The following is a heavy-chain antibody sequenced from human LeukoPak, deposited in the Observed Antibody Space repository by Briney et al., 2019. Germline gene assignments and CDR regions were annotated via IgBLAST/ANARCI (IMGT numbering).Heavy chain of an antibody. CDR2: IYYSGST. D-gene: IGHD2-2*01. Sequence: SETLSLTCTVSGGSISSGGYYWSWIRQHPGKGLEWIGYIYYSGSTYHNPSLKSRVTISVDTSKNQFSLKLSSVTAADTAVYYCARVGVVVPAARYGMDVWGQGTTVTVSS. J-gene: IGHJ6*02. V-gene: IGHV4-31*03. CDR1: GGSISSGGYY. CDR3: ARVGVVVPAARYGMDV.